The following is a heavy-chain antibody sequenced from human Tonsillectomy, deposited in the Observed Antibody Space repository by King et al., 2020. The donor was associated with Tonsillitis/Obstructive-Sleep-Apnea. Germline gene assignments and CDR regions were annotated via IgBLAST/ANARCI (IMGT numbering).Heavy chain of an antibody. CDR1: GGSISSYY. D-gene: IGHD4-11*01. CDR2: IYYSGST. V-gene: IGHV4-59*01. CDR3: ARDPHYDYTWYFDL. J-gene: IGHJ2*01. Sequence: VQLQESGPGLVKPSETLSLTCTVSGGSISSYYWSWIRQPPGKGLEWIGYIYYSGSTYYNPSLKSRVTISVDTSKNQFSLKLSSVTAADTAVYYCARDPHYDYTWYFDLWGRGTLVTVSS.